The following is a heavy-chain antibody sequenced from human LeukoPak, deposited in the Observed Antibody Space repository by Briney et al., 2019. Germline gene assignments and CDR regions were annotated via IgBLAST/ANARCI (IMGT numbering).Heavy chain of an antibody. D-gene: IGHD3-10*01. J-gene: IGHJ4*02. CDR2: ISSSGGTI. Sequence: PGGSLRLSCAASGFTFSSYEMNWVRQAPGKGLEWVSYISSSGGTINYADSVKGRFTISRDNAKNSLYLQMNSLRVEDTAVYYCARDRFYGSGSYAHFDYWGQGTLVTVSS. V-gene: IGHV3-48*03. CDR3: ARDRFYGSGSYAHFDY. CDR1: GFTFSSYE.